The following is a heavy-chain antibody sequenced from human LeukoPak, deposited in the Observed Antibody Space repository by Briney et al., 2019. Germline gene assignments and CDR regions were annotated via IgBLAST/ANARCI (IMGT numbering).Heavy chain of an antibody. V-gene: IGHV3-30*03. CDR2: ISYDGSNK. CDR3: ARGNGYYESSGYYFDY. D-gene: IGHD3-22*01. Sequence: QPGGSLRLSCAASGFTFSSYGMHWVRQAPGKGLEWVAVISYDGSNKYYADSVKGRFTISRDNSKNTPYLQMNSLRAEDTAVYYCARGNGYYESSGYYFDYWGQGTLVTVSS. J-gene: IGHJ4*02. CDR1: GFTFSSYG.